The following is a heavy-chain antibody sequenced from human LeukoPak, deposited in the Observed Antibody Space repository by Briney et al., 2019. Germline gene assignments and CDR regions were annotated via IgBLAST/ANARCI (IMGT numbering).Heavy chain of an antibody. CDR2: IYYSGST. CDR1: GGSISSYY. D-gene: IGHD6-19*01. J-gene: IGHJ2*01. V-gene: IGHV4-59*01. Sequence: SETLSLTCTVSGGSISSYYWSWIRQPPGKGLEWIGYIYYSGSTNYNPSLKSRVTISVDTSKNQLSLKLSSVTAADTAVYYCARDMAGSSGWYLYFDLWGRGTLVTVSS. CDR3: ARDMAGSSGWYLYFDL.